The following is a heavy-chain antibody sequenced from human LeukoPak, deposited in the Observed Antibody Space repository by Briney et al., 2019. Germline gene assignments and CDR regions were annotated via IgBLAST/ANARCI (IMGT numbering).Heavy chain of an antibody. CDR1: GCTFSSCA. Sequence: GASVKVCCKASGCTFSSCAISWVRQAPGQGLEWMGRSIPIFCIANYAQKFQGRVTITADKSTSTAYMELSSLRSEDTAVYYCARSPDYYDRSGYYLYYFGYWGQGTLVTVSS. V-gene: IGHV1-69*04. CDR2: SIPIFCIA. D-gene: IGHD3-22*01. J-gene: IGHJ4*02. CDR3: ARSPDYYDRSGYYLYYFGY.